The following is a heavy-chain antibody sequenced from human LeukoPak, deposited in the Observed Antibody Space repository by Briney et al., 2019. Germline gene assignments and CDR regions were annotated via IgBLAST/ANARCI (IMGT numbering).Heavy chain of an antibody. CDR2: INPNSGGT. V-gene: IGHV1-2*02. Sequence: PGGSLRLSCAASGFTFTVYYMHWVRQAPGQGLEWMGWINPNSGGTNYAQNFQGRVTMTRDTSISTAYMELTRLTSDDTAVYYCARARGGGCSSTSCPLYDPWGQGTLVTVST. CDR3: ARARGGGCSSTSCPLYDP. D-gene: IGHD2-2*01. J-gene: IGHJ5*02. CDR1: GFTFTVYY.